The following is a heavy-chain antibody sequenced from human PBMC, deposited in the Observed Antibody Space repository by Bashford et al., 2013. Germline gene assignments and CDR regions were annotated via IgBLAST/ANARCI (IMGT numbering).Heavy chain of an antibody. V-gene: IGHV1-3*01. CDR2: INAGNGNP. D-gene: IGHD3-10*01. CDR3: ARPLVYASGYYNDWYFDL. J-gene: IGHJ2*01. CDR1: GYIFTKYA. Sequence: VASVKVSCRASGYIFTKYAIHWVRQAPGQRLESMGWINAGNGNPEYSQKFQGRVTLTRDTSASTAYMELSSLRSEDTAVYYCARPLVYASGYYNDWYFDLWGRGALVTVSS.